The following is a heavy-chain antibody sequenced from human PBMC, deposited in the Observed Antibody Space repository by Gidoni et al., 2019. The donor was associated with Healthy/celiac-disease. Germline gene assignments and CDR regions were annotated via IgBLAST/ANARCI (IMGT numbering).Heavy chain of an antibody. D-gene: IGHD2-2*02. CDR1: VGTFSSYA. J-gene: IGHJ4*02. Sequence: QVQLVQSGAEVKKPGSSVKVSCNASVGTFSSYAISWVRQAPGQGLEWMGGIIPIFGTANYEKKFQGRVTITADESTSTAYMELSSLRSEDTAVYYCARGWGNCSSTSCYTLDYWGQGTLVTVSS. CDR2: IIPIFGTA. CDR3: ARGWGNCSSTSCYTLDY. V-gene: IGHV1-69*01.